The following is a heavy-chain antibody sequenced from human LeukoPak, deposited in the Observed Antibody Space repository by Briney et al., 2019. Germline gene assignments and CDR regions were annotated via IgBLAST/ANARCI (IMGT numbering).Heavy chain of an antibody. D-gene: IGHD3-9*01. CDR2: INSDGSST. CDR1: GFTFSTYW. CDR3: ARDRLAVMDY. Sequence: PGGSLRLSCAASGFTFSTYWMHWVRHAPGEGLVWVSRINSDGSSTTYADSVKGRFTISRDNAKNTLFLQMNSLRAEDMAVYYCARDRLAVMDYWGQGTLVTVSS. J-gene: IGHJ4*02. V-gene: IGHV3-74*01.